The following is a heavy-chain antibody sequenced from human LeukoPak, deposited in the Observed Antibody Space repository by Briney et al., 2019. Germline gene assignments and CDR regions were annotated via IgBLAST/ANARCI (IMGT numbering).Heavy chain of an antibody. CDR1: GFTFGSYA. V-gene: IGHV3-23*01. Sequence: GGSLRLSCAASGFTFGSYAMSWVRQAPGKGLEWVSAISGSGGSTYYADSVKGRFTISRDNSKNTLYLQMNSLRAEDTAVYYCAKATPNTYYDFWSGPFDYWGQGTLVTVSS. J-gene: IGHJ4*02. CDR3: AKATPNTYYDFWSGPFDY. CDR2: ISGSGGST. D-gene: IGHD3-3*01.